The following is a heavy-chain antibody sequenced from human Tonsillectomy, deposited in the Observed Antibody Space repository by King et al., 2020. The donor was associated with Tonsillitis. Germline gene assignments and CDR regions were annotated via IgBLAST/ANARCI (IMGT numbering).Heavy chain of an antibody. CDR1: GFTFSRYW. Sequence: VQLVESGGGLVQPGESLRLSCEASGFTFSRYWMNWVRQAPGRGLEWVANIREDGGEKYYVDSVKGRFTVSRDNAKNSLYLQMSSLRADDTAVYYCARDYTGLFGNTYRGAFDIWGQGTLVTVSP. D-gene: IGHD3-16*01. CDR3: ARDYTGLFGNTYRGAFDI. J-gene: IGHJ3*02. V-gene: IGHV3-7*01. CDR2: IREDGGEK.